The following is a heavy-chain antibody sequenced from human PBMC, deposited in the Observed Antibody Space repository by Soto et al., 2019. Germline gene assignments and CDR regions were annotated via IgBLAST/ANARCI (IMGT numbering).Heavy chain of an antibody. CDR3: ARDNILGILYGGMDV. J-gene: IGHJ6*02. CDR2: IYYSGST. D-gene: IGHD3-3*01. V-gene: IGHV4-59*01. Sequence: SDTLALTCPFYGGSISSYYLSWIRPPPGKGLEWIGYIYYSGSTNYNPSLKSRVTISVDTSKNQFSLKLSSVTAADTAVYYCARDNILGILYGGMDVWGQGTKVTVS. CDR1: GGSISSYY.